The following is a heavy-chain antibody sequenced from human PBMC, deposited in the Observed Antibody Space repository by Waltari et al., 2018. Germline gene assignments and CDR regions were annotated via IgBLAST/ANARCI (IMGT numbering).Heavy chain of an antibody. Sequence: QLQESGPGLVKPSETLSLTCNVSGFSRTRSYWAWVRQPPGKGLEWIGSFFHTGSTSYNPSLKSRVTMSVNPSKNQFTLRLSSVTAADTAVYYCAGEKARYGLDVWGQGTTVTVSS. CDR1: GFSRTRSY. V-gene: IGHV4-38-2*02. CDR3: AGEKARYGLDV. J-gene: IGHJ6*02. CDR2: FFHTGST.